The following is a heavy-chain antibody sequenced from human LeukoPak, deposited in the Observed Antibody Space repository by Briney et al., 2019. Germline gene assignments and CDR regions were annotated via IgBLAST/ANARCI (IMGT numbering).Heavy chain of an antibody. CDR3: RSMMY. CDR2: IYSGGKT. D-gene: IGHD3-22*01. CDR1: GFIVGSNY. J-gene: IGHJ4*02. V-gene: IGHV3-53*01. Sequence: GGSLRLSCVASGFIVGSNYMSWVRQAPGKGLDGVSVIYSGGKTYYADSVKGRFTISRDNSKNTLYLQMNSLRAKDTAVYYCRSMMYWGQGTLVTVSS.